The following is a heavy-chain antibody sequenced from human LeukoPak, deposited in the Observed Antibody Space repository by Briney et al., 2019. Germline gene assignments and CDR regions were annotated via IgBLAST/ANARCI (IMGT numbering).Heavy chain of an antibody. J-gene: IGHJ4*02. CDR3: ARAAVTTSSLDS. Sequence: SETLSLTCTVSGYSISTGYYCVWIRQPPGKGLEWIGSIYHTGNTYHNASLKSRVSMSLDTSMNQFSLKVRSVTAADTAIYYCARAAVTTSSLDSWGQGTLVTVSS. V-gene: IGHV4-38-2*02. D-gene: IGHD4-17*01. CDR1: GYSISTGYY. CDR2: IYHTGNT.